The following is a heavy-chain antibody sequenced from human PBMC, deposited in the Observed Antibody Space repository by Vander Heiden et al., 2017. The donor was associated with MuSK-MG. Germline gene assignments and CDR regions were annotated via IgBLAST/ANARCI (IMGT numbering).Heavy chain of an antibody. CDR2: INPSGGST. Sequence: QVQLVQSGAEVKKPGASVKVSCKASGYTFTSYYMHWVRQAPGQGLEWMGIINPSGGSTSYAQKFQGRVTMTRDTSTSTVYMELSSLRSEDTAVYYCASGITMVRGVMNAFDIWGQGTMVTVSS. V-gene: IGHV1-46*03. J-gene: IGHJ3*02. CDR3: ASGITMVRGVMNAFDI. CDR1: GYTFTSYY. D-gene: IGHD3-10*01.